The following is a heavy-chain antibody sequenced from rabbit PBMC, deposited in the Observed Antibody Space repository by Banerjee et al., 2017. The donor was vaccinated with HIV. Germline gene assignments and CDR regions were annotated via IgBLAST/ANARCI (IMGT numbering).Heavy chain of an antibody. CDR3: ARDITSGWYFDL. V-gene: IGHV1S45*01. D-gene: IGHD1-1*01. CDR1: GFTLSSYY. Sequence: QEQLEESGGDLVKPEGSLTLTCKASGFTLSSYYMCWVRQAPGKGLEWIGCIYTDSGSAWYANWAKGRFTIAKTSSTTVTLQMTSLTAADTATYFCARDITSGWYFDLWGPGTLVTVS. J-gene: IGHJ4*01. CDR2: IYTDSGSA.